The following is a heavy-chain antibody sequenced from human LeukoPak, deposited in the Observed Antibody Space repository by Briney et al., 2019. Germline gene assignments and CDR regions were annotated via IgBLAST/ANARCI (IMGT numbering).Heavy chain of an antibody. D-gene: IGHD6-13*01. CDR2: ISSGGGST. CDR3: ARAIAAGGVDY. J-gene: IGHJ4*02. CDR1: GFTFSSYA. V-gene: IGHV3-23*01. Sequence: GGSLRLSCAASGFTFSSYAMSWARQAPGKGLEWVSAISSGGGSTYYADSVKGRFTISRDNAKNSLYLQMNSLRAEDTAVFYCARAIAAGGVDYWGQGTLVTVSS.